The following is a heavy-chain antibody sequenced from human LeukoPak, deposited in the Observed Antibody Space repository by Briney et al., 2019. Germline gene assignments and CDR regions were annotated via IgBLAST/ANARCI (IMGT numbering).Heavy chain of an antibody. CDR2: ISSSGSHT. CDR3: ARLLGGYADY. J-gene: IGHJ4*02. V-gene: IGHV3-11*03. CDR1: GFTFSDYY. D-gene: IGHD3-16*01. Sequence: GGSLRLSCAASGFTFSDYYMTWIRQAPGKGLEWISYISSSGSHTTYADSVEGRFTISRDNANNALYLQMASLGADDTAVYYCARLLGGYADYWGQGTLVTVSS.